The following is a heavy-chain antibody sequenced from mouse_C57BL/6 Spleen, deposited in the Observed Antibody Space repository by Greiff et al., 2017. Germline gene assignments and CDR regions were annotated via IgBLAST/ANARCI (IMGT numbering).Heavy chain of an antibody. J-gene: IGHJ2*01. CDR2: ISRGSGTI. Sequence: EVKLMESGGGLVKPGASLKLSCAASGFTFSDYGMHWVRQTPEKGLEWVAYISRGSGTIYYADTVKGRFTISRDNAKNALFLQMTSLRSDSTAMYSWARGDYYYFDDWGQGTTLTVSS. D-gene: IGHD1-1*01. V-gene: IGHV5-17*01. CDR1: GFTFSDYG. CDR3: ARGDYYYFDD.